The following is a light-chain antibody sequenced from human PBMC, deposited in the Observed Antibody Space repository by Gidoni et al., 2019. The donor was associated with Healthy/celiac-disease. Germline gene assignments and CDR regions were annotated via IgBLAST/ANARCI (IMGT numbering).Light chain of an antibody. Sequence: IQMTQSPSSLSASVGDRVTITCRASQSISSYLNWYQQKPGKAPKRLIYAASSLQSGVPSRFSGSGSGTEFTLTISSLQPEDVATYYCQQSYSTLWTFGQGTKVEIK. J-gene: IGKJ1*01. CDR2: AAS. CDR1: QSISSY. CDR3: QQSYSTLWT. V-gene: IGKV1-39*01.